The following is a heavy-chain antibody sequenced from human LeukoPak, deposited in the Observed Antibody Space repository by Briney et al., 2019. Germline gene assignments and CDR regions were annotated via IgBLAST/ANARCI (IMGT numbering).Heavy chain of an antibody. CDR2: IYYSGST. D-gene: IGHD3-22*01. CDR3: ARVLYYYDSSGYYPTPGAFDI. V-gene: IGHV4-59*01. J-gene: IGHJ3*02. Sequence: PSETLSLTCTVSSGSISSYYWSWIRQPPGKGLEWIGYIYYSGSTNYNPSLKSRVTISVDTSKNQFSLKLSSVTAADTAVYYCARVLYYYDSSGYYPTPGAFDIWGQGTMVTVSS. CDR1: SGSISSYY.